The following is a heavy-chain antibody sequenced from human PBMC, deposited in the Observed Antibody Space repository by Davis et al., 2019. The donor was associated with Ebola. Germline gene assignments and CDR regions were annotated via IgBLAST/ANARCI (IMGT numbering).Heavy chain of an antibody. J-gene: IGHJ4*02. CDR1: GFTFSNAW. Sequence: GEPLKISCAASGFTFSNAWMSWVRQAPGKGLEWVGRIKSKTDGGTTDYAAPVKGRFTISRDDSKNTLYLQMNSLRAEDTAVYYCAKDRGTPNYWGQGTLVTVSS. CDR3: AKDRGTPNY. V-gene: IGHV3-15*01. CDR2: IKSKTDGGTT. D-gene: IGHD3-10*01.